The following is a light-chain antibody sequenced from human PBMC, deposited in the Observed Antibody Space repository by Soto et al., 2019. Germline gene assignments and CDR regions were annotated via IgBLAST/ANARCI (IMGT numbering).Light chain of an antibody. CDR2: DVS. Sequence: EIVLTQSPGTLSLSPGGTATLSCRASQSVGGSLAWYQQKPGQPPRLLVYDVSNRATGIPARFSGSGSTTDFTLTISTLEPEDFAVYYCQQRSNSPPTWTFGQGTKVEL. CDR1: QSVGGS. J-gene: IGKJ1*01. V-gene: IGKV3-11*01. CDR3: QQRSNSPPTWT.